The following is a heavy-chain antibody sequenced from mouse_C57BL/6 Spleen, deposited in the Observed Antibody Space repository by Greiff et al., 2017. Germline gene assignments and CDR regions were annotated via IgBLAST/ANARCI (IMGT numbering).Heavy chain of an antibody. V-gene: IGHV3-6*01. CDR3: ARAYLYYGNYGWFAY. Sequence: EVKLMESGPGLVKPSQSLSLTCSVTGYSITSGYYWNWIRQFPGNNLEWMGYISYEGSNKYTPSLKNRISITRDTSKNQFFLKLNSVTTEDTATYYCARAYLYYGNYGWFAYWCQGTLVTVSA. J-gene: IGHJ3*01. D-gene: IGHD2-1*01. CDR2: ISYEGSN. CDR1: GYSITSGYY.